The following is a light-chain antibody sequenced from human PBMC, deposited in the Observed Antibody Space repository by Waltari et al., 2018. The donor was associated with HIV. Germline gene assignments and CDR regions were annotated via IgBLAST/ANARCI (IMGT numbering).Light chain of an antibody. Sequence: ELVLTPSPRTLSLSPGERATLSCRASQSVSSNYLAWVQQKPGQAPRLLIYGATRRATDIPDMCSGSGAGKNYTHTISRLEPEDFAVYYCQQYGSSRGTFGQGTKVEIK. CDR2: GAT. CDR3: QQYGSSRGT. J-gene: IGKJ1*01. V-gene: IGKV3-20*01. CDR1: QSVSSNY.